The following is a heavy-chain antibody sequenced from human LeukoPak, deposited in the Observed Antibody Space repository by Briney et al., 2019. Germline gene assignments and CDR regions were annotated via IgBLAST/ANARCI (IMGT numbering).Heavy chain of an antibody. CDR2: ISAYNGNT. Sequence: ASVKVSCKASGYTFTSYGISWVRQAPGQGLEWMGWISAYNGNTNHAQKLQGRVTMTTDTSTSTAYMELRSLRSDDTAVYYCARSPIRITMIVVANFDYWGQGTLVTVSS. CDR1: GYTFTSYG. D-gene: IGHD3-22*01. V-gene: IGHV1-18*01. CDR3: ARSPIRITMIVVANFDY. J-gene: IGHJ4*02.